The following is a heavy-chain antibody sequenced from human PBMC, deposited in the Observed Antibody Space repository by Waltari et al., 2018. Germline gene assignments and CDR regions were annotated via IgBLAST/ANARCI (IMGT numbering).Heavy chain of an antibody. J-gene: IGHJ4*02. Sequence: QVQLVESGGGVVQPGRSLRLSCEVSGFTFSSYAMHWVRQAPGKGLGGVAVCPYDGSNEKYADSVEGRFTISGDSSNNTLYLQMSSLRTEDTAVYYCAAAGSNWYPTFDYWGQGTLVTVSS. CDR2: CPYDGSNE. V-gene: IGHV3-30-3*01. CDR1: GFTFSSYA. D-gene: IGHD6-13*01. CDR3: AAAGSNWYPTFDY.